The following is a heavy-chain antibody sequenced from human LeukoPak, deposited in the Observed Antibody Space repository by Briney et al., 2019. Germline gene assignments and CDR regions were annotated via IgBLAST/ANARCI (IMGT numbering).Heavy chain of an antibody. CDR1: GFTFSSYW. CDR3: ARESPYYYDSSGYYYH. Sequence: GSLRLSCAASGFTFSSYWMSWVRQPPGKGLEWIGEIYHSGSTNYNPSLKSRVTISVDTSKNQFSLKLSSVTAADTAVYYCARESPYYYDSSGYYYHWGQGTLVTVSS. CDR2: IYHSGST. V-gene: IGHV4-4*02. J-gene: IGHJ4*02. D-gene: IGHD3-22*01.